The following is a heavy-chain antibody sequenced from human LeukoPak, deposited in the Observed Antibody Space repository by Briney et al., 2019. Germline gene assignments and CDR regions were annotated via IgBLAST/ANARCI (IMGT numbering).Heavy chain of an antibody. J-gene: IGHJ4*02. V-gene: IGHV4-34*01. CDR2: INHSGST. D-gene: IGHD3-22*01. CDR1: GGSFSGYY. CDR3: ARGQVVITKRFDY. Sequence: HPSETLSLXCAVYGGSFSGYYWSWIRQPPGKGLEWIGEINHSGSTSSNPSLKSRVTISADTANNPFSLKLSSVPAEDTAVYYCARGQVVITKRFDYWGQGTLVTVSS.